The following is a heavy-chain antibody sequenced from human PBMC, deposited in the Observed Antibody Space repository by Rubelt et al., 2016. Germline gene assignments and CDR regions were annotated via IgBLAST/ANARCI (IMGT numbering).Heavy chain of an antibody. CDR3: ASYSYGPTEAFG. CDR2: INHSGST. CDR1: GGSFSGYY. J-gene: IGHJ4*02. V-gene: IGHV4-34*01. Sequence: QVQLQQWGAGLLKPSETLSLTCAVYGGSFSGYYWSWIRQPPGKGLEWIGEINHSGSTNYNPSLKSGVTISVDTSKNQFSLKLSSVTAADTAVYYGASYSYGPTEAFGWGQGTLVTVSS. D-gene: IGHD5-18*01.